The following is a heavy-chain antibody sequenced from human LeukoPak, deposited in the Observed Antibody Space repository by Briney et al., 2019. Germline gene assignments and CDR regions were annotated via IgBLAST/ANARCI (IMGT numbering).Heavy chain of an antibody. CDR1: GFTFSRYS. D-gene: IGHD2-2*01. V-gene: IGHV3-21*01. Sequence: GGSLRLSCAASGFTFSRYSMNCVRQAPGKGGGWGSYISSSSSYIYYADSVRGRFTISRDNVKNSLYLQMNSLRAEETAAYYCARVEIVVVPAAREDAFDIWCQGTMITVSA. CDR2: ISSSSSYI. J-gene: IGHJ3*02. CDR3: ARVEIVVVPAAREDAFDI.